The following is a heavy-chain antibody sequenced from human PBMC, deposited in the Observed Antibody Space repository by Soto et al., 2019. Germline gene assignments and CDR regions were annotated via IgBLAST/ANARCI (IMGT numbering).Heavy chain of an antibody. CDR1: GGSFREYY. CDR2: INQSGTT. V-gene: IGHV4-34*01. D-gene: IGHD3-16*01. Sequence: SETLSLTCAVNGGSFREYYWSWIRQPPGKGLEWIGEINQSGTTHYNPSLKRRVNISIDTSKNQFSLNLTSVTAAGTATYFCARDIITVIGGEIYYYFGMDVWGQGTQVTAP. CDR3: ARDIITVIGGEIYYYFGMDV. J-gene: IGHJ6*02.